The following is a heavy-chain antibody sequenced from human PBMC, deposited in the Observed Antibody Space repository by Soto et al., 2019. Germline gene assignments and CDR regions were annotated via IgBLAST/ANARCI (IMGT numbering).Heavy chain of an antibody. V-gene: IGHV3-21*01. D-gene: IGHD2-15*01. CDR2: MSRSSRYI. CDR1: GFTFNSYS. J-gene: IGHJ4*02. CDR3: PRDGFVAATLANYFDY. Sequence: GGSLRLSCAASGFTFNSYSMNWVRQAPGKGLEWVSSMSRSSRYIYYADSVKGRFTISRDNAKNSVYLQMNSLRAEDTAVYYCPRDGFVAATLANYFDYWGQGTLVTVSS.